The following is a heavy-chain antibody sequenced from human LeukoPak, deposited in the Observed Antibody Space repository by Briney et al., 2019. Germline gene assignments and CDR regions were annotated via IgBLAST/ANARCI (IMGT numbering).Heavy chain of an antibody. CDR3: ARSQYYYDDLDF. Sequence: SETLSLTCAVSGGSISRYYWNWIRQPPGKGLEWIAYIYYSGSINYNPSLKSRVTISVDTSKNQFSLKLSSVTAADTAVYYCARSQYYYDDLDFWGQGTLVTVSS. V-gene: IGHV4-59*01. CDR1: GGSISRYY. J-gene: IGHJ4*02. CDR2: IYYSGSI. D-gene: IGHD3-22*01.